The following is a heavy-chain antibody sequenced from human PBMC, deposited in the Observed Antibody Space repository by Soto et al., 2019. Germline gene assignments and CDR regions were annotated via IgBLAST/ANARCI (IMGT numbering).Heavy chain of an antibody. CDR3: AREGRSIAAAGNWYYFDY. CDR1: GGTFSSYA. V-gene: IGHV1-69*01. D-gene: IGHD6-13*01. Sequence: QVPLVQSGAEVKKPGSSVKVSCKASGGTFSSYAISWVRQAPGQGLEWMGGIIPIFGTANYAQKFQGRVTITADESTSTAYMELSSLRSEDTAVYYCAREGRSIAAAGNWYYFDYWGQGTLVTVSS. J-gene: IGHJ4*02. CDR2: IIPIFGTA.